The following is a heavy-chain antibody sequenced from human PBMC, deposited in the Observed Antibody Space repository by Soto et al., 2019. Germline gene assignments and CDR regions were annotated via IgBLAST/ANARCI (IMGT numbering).Heavy chain of an antibody. CDR3: ARTLYGDNVDY. CDR2: MNTNSGTT. Sequence: QVQLVQSGAEVKKPGASVKVSCKASGYTFTSYDINWVRQATGQGLEWMGWMNTNSGTTGYAQKLQGRVTMTRNTSISTAYMALSSLRSEDTAVYYFARTLYGDNVDYWGQGTLVTVSS. V-gene: IGHV1-8*01. D-gene: IGHD4-17*01. J-gene: IGHJ4*02. CDR1: GYTFTSYD.